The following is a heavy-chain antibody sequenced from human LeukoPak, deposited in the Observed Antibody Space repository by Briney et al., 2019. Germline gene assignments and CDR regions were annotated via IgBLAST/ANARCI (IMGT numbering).Heavy chain of an antibody. D-gene: IGHD3-22*01. Sequence: GGSLRLSCAASGFTFSSYGMHWVRQAPGKGLEWVAVISYDGSNKYYADSVKGRFTISRDNSKNTLYLQMNSPRAEDTAVYYCAKDLVRYYDSSGYYDYWGQGTLVTVSS. V-gene: IGHV3-30*18. CDR2: ISYDGSNK. CDR1: GFTFSSYG. J-gene: IGHJ4*02. CDR3: AKDLVRYYDSSGYYDY.